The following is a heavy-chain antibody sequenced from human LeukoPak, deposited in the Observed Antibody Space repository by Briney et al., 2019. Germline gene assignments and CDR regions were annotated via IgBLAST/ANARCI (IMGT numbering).Heavy chain of an antibody. J-gene: IGHJ4*02. CDR2: IYYSGST. CDR1: GGSISSGDYY. D-gene: IGHD7-27*01. CDR3: ARDAWGFSGVDY. Sequence: SETLSLTCTVSGGSISSGDYYWSWIRQPPGKGLEWIGYIYYSGSTYYNPSLKSRVTISVDTSKNQFSLKLSSVTAADTAVYYCARDAWGFSGVDYWGQGALVTVSS. V-gene: IGHV4-30-4*01.